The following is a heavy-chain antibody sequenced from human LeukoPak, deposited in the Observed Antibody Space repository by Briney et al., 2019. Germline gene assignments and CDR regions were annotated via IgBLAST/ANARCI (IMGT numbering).Heavy chain of an antibody. CDR2: ISSSSSTI. J-gene: IGHJ4*02. CDR3: ARGVVVVAAREFDY. CDR1: GFTFSSYS. Sequence: PGGSLRLSCAASGFTFSSYSMNWVRQAPGKGLEWVSYISSSSSTIYYADSVKGRFTISRDNAKNSLYLQMNSLRDEDTAVYYCARGVVVVAAREFDYWGQGTPVTVSS. V-gene: IGHV3-48*02. D-gene: IGHD2-15*01.